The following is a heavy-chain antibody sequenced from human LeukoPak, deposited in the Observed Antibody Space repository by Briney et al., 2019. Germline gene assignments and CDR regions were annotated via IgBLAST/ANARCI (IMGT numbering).Heavy chain of an antibody. V-gene: IGHV1-2*02. CDR1: GYTFTGYY. J-gene: IGHJ5*02. D-gene: IGHD5-18*01. CDR3: ARDEDTAMVTPNWFDP. CDR2: INPNSGGT. Sequence: ASVKVSCKASGYTFTGYYMHWVRQAPGQGLEWMGWINPNSGGTNYAQKFQGRVTMTRDTSISTAYMELSRLRSDDTAVYYCARDEDTAMVTPNWFDPWGQGTLVTVSS.